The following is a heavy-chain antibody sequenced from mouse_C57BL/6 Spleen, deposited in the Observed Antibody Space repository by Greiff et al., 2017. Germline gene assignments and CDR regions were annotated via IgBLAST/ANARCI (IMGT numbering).Heavy chain of an antibody. Sequence: EVQLVESGGGLVKPGGSLKLSCAASGFTFSSYAMSWVRQTPEKRLEWVATISDGGSYTYYPDNVKGRFTISRDNAKNNLYLQMSHLKSEDTAMYYCARDGVTTGPFAYWGQGTLVTVSA. J-gene: IGHJ3*01. CDR1: GFTFSSYA. D-gene: IGHD1-1*01. CDR3: ARDGVTTGPFAY. V-gene: IGHV5-4*01. CDR2: ISDGGSYT.